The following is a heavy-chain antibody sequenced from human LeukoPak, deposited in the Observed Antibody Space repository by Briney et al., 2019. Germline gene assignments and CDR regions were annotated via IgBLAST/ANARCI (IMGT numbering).Heavy chain of an antibody. CDR1: GFTVSNNY. CDR2: IYSGGST. Sequence: GGSLRLSCAASGFTVSNNYMSWVRQAPGKGLEWVSAIYSGGSTYYADSVRGRFTVSRDNSKNTLYLQMNSLRAEDTAVYYCARDRSGYDFDYWGQGTLVTVSS. D-gene: IGHD5-12*01. J-gene: IGHJ4*02. V-gene: IGHV3-53*01. CDR3: ARDRSGYDFDY.